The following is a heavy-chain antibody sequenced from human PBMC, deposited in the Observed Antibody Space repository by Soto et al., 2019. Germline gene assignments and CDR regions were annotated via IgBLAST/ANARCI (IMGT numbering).Heavy chain of an antibody. D-gene: IGHD6-6*01. J-gene: IGHJ4*02. CDR2: VNPNGGST. CDR1: GYTFTKFY. CDR3: ARGLASVDY. Sequence: QVQLVQSGAEVKEPGASVKISCKGSGYTFTKFYIHWVRQAPGQGLECMGIVNPNGGSTNYAQIFKGRITISRDTSTSTVYMDLSSVSSEDTAVYYCARGLASVDYWGQGTLVTVSS. V-gene: IGHV1-46*01.